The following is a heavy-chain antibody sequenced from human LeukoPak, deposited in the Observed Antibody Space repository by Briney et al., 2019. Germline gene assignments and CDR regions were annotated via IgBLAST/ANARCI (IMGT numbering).Heavy chain of an antibody. J-gene: IGHJ3*02. V-gene: IGHV3-33*01. CDR3: ASRSPSRTYDFWSGYYLHDAFDI. CDR2: TWYDGSNK. D-gene: IGHD3-3*01. Sequence: PGRSLRLSCAASGFSFSSYGMHWVRQAPGKGLEWVAVTWYDGSNKYYADSVKGRFTISRDNSKNTLYLQMNSLRAEDTAVYYCASRSPSRTYDFWSGYYLHDAFDIWGQGTMVTVSS. CDR1: GFSFSSYG.